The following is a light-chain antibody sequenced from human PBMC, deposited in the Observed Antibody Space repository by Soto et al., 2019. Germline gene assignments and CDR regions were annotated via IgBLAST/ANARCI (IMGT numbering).Light chain of an antibody. J-gene: IGLJ2*01. Sequence: QSALTQPASVSGSPGQSITISCTGTSSDVGSYNYVSWYQPHPGKAPKLMIYEVRNRPSGVSDRFSGSKSGKTASLTIFGLQAEDEADYYCSSYTTSTTQVFGGGTKLTVL. V-gene: IGLV2-14*01. CDR1: SSDVGSYNY. CDR3: SSYTTSTTQV. CDR2: EVR.